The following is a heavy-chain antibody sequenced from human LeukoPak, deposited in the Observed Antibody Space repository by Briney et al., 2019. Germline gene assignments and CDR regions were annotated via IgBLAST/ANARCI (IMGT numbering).Heavy chain of an antibody. V-gene: IGHV3-23*01. CDR1: GFTFSSYA. CDR3: AKPQRGYAPRRTYFYYMDV. D-gene: IGHD5-12*01. Sequence: GGSLRLSCAASGFTFSSYAMSWVRQAPGQGLEWVLAISGSGDSTYYADSVKGRFTIYRDNAKNTLYLQMNRLRAEDQAVYYCAKPQRGYAPRRTYFYYMDVWGKGTTVTVSS. CDR2: ISGSGDST. J-gene: IGHJ6*03.